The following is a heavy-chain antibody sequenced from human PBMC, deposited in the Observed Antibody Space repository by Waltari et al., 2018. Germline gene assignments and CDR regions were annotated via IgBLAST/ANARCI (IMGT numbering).Heavy chain of an antibody. CDR3: AKDRPRGDIVVVVAATHYFDY. Sequence: EVQLVESGGGLVQPGGSLRLSCAASGFTFSSYAMSWVRQAPGKGLEWVSAISGSGGSTYYADSVKGRFTISRENSKNTLDLQMNSRRAEDTAVYYCAKDRPRGDIVVVVAATHYFDYWGQGTLVTVSS. CDR1: GFTFSSYA. CDR2: ISGSGGST. J-gene: IGHJ4*02. V-gene: IGHV3-23*04. D-gene: IGHD2-15*01.